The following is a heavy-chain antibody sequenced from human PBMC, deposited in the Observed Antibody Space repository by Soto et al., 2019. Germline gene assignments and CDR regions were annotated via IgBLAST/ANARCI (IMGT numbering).Heavy chain of an antibody. CDR2: VKQSGGER. Sequence: GGSLRLSCAASGFSFSDYWMSWVRQAPGKGLEWVANVKQSGGERYYVDSVKGRFTISRDNAKNTLYLQMNSLRAEDTAVYYCAKAPDQGYGFYYFNFWGQGTLVTVSS. V-gene: IGHV3-7*05. CDR3: AKAPDQGYGFYYFNF. D-gene: IGHD5-18*01. J-gene: IGHJ4*02. CDR1: GFSFSDYW.